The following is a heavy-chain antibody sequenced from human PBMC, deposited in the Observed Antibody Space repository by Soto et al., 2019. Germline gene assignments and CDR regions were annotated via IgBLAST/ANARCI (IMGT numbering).Heavy chain of an antibody. CDR2: INHSGST. J-gene: IGHJ5*02. V-gene: IGHV4-34*01. Sequence: PSETLSLTCAVYGGSFSGYYWSWIRQPPGKGLEWIGEINHSGSTNYNPSLKSRVTISVDTSKNQFSLKLSSVTAADTAVYYCARGNAIAVAGTYNWFDTWGQGTLVTVSS. CDR3: ARGNAIAVAGTYNWFDT. D-gene: IGHD6-19*01. CDR1: GGSFSGYY.